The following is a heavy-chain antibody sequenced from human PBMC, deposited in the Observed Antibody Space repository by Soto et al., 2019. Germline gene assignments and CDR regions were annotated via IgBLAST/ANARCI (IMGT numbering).Heavy chain of an antibody. V-gene: IGHV5-10-1*01. Sequence: PGDSLKISCKGSGYSFTSYWISWVRQMPGKGLEWMGRIDPSDSYTNYSPSFQGHVTISADKSISTAYLQWSSLKASDTAMYYCARYPGEGYYDSSGYYSNWFDPWGQGTLVTVSS. J-gene: IGHJ5*02. CDR2: IDPSDSYT. CDR3: ARYPGEGYYDSSGYYSNWFDP. CDR1: GYSFTSYW. D-gene: IGHD3-22*01.